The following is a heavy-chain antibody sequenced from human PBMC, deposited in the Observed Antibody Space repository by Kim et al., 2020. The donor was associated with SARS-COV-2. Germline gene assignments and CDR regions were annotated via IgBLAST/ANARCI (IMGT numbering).Heavy chain of an antibody. Sequence: GGSLRLSCAASGFTFSSYGMHWVRQAPGKGLEWVAVIWYDGSNKYYADSVKGRFTISRDNSKNTLYLQMNSLRAEDTAVYYCAKDLGEYGSGRYRPYYYYCMDVWGQGTPVTVSS. J-gene: IGHJ6*02. CDR1: GFTFSSYG. CDR3: AKDLGEYGSGRYRPYYYYCMDV. V-gene: IGHV3-33*06. CDR2: IWYDGSNK. D-gene: IGHD3-10*01.